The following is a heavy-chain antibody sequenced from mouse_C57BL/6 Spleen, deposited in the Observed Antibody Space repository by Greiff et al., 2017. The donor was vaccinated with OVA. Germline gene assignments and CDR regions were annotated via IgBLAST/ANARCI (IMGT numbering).Heavy chain of an antibody. CDR3: ARDRVSYYGSSWGFAY. CDR2: ISYDGSN. Sequence: EVQLVESGPGLVKPSQSLSLTCSVTGYSITSGYYWNWIRQFPGNKLEWMGYISYDGSNNYNPSLKNRISITRDTSKNQFFLKLNSVTTEDTATYYCARDRVSYYGSSWGFAYWGQGTLVTVSA. J-gene: IGHJ3*01. CDR1: GYSITSGYY. D-gene: IGHD1-1*01. V-gene: IGHV3-6*01.